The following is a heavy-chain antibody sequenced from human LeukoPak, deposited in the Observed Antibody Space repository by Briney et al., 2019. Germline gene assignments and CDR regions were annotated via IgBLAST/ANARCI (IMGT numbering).Heavy chain of an antibody. CDR3: AKDAISVNYGSGSYYIPSWFDP. Sequence: GGSLRLSCAASGFTFSSYAMSWVRQAPGKGLEWVSAISGSGGSTYYADSVKGRFTISRDNSKNTLYLQMNSLRAEDTAVYYCAKDAISVNYGSGSYYIPSWFDPWGQGTLVTVSS. V-gene: IGHV3-23*01. CDR2: ISGSGGST. J-gene: IGHJ5*02. CDR1: GFTFSSYA. D-gene: IGHD3-10*01.